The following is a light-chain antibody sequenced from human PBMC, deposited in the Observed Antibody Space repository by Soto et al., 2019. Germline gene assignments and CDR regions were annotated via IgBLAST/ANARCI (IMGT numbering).Light chain of an antibody. CDR1: SSDVGSDNL. Sequence: QSVLTQPASVSGSPGQSITISCSGTSSDVGSDNLLSWYQHPPGKAPKLIIHDGTKRPSGVSNRFSGAKSGNTASLTIFGLQPEDEADYYCCSYATRKTYVFGTGTKLTVL. V-gene: IGLV2-23*01. CDR2: DGT. CDR3: CSYATRKTYV. J-gene: IGLJ1*01.